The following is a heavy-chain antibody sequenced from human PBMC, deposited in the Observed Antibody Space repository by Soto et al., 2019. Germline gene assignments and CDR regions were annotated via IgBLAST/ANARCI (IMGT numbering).Heavy chain of an antibody. Sequence: SVKVSCKASGGTFTISAMQWVRQARGQRLEWIGWIVVGSGNTNYAQKFQERVTITRDMSTSTAYMELSSLRSEDTAVYYCAAIFTNYDFWSGYFSGSSTSNDYWGQGTLVTVSS. J-gene: IGHJ4*02. CDR2: IVVGSGNT. CDR3: AAIFTNYDFWSGYFSGSSTSNDY. D-gene: IGHD3-3*01. CDR1: GGTFTISA. V-gene: IGHV1-58*02.